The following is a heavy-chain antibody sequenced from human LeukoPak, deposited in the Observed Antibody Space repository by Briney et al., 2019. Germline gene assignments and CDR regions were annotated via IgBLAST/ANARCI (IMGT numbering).Heavy chain of an antibody. J-gene: IGHJ3*02. V-gene: IGHV3-7*01. Sequence: GGSLRLSCAASGFTFSSYWMSWVRQAPGKGLEWVANIKQDGSEKYYVDSVKGRFTISRDNAKNSLYLQMNSLRAEDTAVYYCARIQRGYSYIRAFDIWGQGTMVTVSS. CDR3: ARIQRGYSYIRAFDI. CDR2: IKQDGSEK. D-gene: IGHD5-18*01. CDR1: GFTFSSYW.